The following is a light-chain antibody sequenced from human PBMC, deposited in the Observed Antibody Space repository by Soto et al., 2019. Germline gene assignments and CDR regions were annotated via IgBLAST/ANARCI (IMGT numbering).Light chain of an antibody. J-gene: IGKJ4*01. Sequence: EIVVTQSPAILSVSPGERVTLSCRASQNVVTNLAWYQQRLGQAPRLLIYGASAWATGVPARFSGSGSGTEFFLTISSLQSEDFAVYYCQHYNNWLGTFGGGTKVEIK. V-gene: IGKV3-15*01. CDR2: GAS. CDR1: QNVVTN. CDR3: QHYNNWLGT.